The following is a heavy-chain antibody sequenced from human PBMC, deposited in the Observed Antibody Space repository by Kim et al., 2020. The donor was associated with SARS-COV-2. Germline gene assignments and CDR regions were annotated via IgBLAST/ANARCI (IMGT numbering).Heavy chain of an antibody. D-gene: IGHD6-13*01. J-gene: IGHJ6*02. V-gene: IGHV1-58*01. CDR3: AAAGQHSSSSDGMDV. Sequence: QKFQERVTITRDMSTSTAYMELSSLRSEDTAVYYCAAAGQHSSSSDGMDVWGQGTTVTVSS.